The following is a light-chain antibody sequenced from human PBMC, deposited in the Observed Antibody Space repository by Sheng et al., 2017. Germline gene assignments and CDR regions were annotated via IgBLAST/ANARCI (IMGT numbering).Light chain of an antibody. J-gene: IGLJ2*01. V-gene: IGLV4-69*01. Sequence: QLVLTQSPSASASLGASVKLTCTLSSGHSSYAIAWHQQQPEKGPRYLMKLNSDGSHNKGDGIPDRFSGSTSGAERYLTISSLQSEDEADYYCQTWDTGIVVFGGGTKLTV. CDR3: QTWDTGIVV. CDR2: LNSDGSH. CDR1: SGHSSYA.